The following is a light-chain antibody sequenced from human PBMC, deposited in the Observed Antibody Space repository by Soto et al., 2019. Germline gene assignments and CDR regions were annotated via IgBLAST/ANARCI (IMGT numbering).Light chain of an antibody. CDR2: SNN. CDR3: AAWDDSLNGLVV. J-gene: IGLJ2*01. V-gene: IGLV1-44*01. CDR1: SSNVGSNP. Sequence: QSVLTQPPSASGTPGQRVTISCSGSSSNVGSNPVNWYQQLPGTAPKLLIYSNNQRPSGVPDRFSGSKSGTSASLAISGLQSEDEADYYCAAWDDSLNGLVVFGGGTKVTVL.